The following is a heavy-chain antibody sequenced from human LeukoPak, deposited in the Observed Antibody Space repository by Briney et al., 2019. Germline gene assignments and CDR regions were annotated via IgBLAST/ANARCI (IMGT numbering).Heavy chain of an antibody. Sequence: PGGSLRLSCAASGFTFSSYSMNWVRQAPGKGLEWVSYISSSSSTIYYADSVKGRFTISRDDAKNSLYLQMNSLRAEDTAVYYCARDLRTFCSSTSCYYGYFDYWGQGTLVTVSS. CDR1: GFTFSSYS. D-gene: IGHD2-2*01. CDR2: ISSSSSTI. J-gene: IGHJ4*02. CDR3: ARDLRTFCSSTSCYYGYFDY. V-gene: IGHV3-48*04.